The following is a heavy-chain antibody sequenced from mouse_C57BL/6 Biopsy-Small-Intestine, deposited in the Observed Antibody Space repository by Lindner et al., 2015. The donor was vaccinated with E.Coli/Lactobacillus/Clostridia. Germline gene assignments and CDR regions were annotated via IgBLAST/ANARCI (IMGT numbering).Heavy chain of an antibody. CDR2: INPNNGGT. Sequence: VQLQESGPELVKPGASVKIPCKASGYTFTDYNMDWVKQSHGKSLEWIGDINPNNGGTIYNQKFKGKATLTADKSSSTAYMQFSSLTSEDSAIYYCARGSSGYVYAMDYWGQGTSVTVSS. D-gene: IGHD3-2*02. CDR3: ARGSSGYVYAMDY. J-gene: IGHJ4*01. CDR1: GYTFTDYN. V-gene: IGHV1-18*01.